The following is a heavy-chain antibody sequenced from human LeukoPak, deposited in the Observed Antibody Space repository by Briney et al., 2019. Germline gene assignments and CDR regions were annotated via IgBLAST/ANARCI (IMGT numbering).Heavy chain of an antibody. D-gene: IGHD5-18*01. CDR3: ARQTAMGRSGDY. J-gene: IGHJ4*02. Sequence: GESLKISCKASGYSFSSYWIGWVRPRGGKVLELMGIIDPSDAETRNAPSSQGQVTISVDKSLTTAYLQWSSLEASYTAMYFCARQTAMGRSGDYWGQGTLVTVSS. CDR1: GYSFSSYW. CDR2: IDPSDAET. V-gene: IGHV5-51*01.